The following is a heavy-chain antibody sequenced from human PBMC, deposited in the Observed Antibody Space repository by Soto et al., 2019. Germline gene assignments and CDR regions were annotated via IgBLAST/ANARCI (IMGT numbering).Heavy chain of an antibody. Sequence: ASVKVSCKASGGTFSSYAISWVRQAPGQGLEWMGGIIPIFGTANYAQKFQGRVTITADESTSTAYMELSSPRSEDTAVYHCARVLDTAMGTYYYYYYGMDVWGQGTTVTVSS. CDR2: IIPIFGTA. D-gene: IGHD5-18*01. CDR3: ARVLDTAMGTYYYYYYGMDV. J-gene: IGHJ6*02. CDR1: GGTFSSYA. V-gene: IGHV1-69*13.